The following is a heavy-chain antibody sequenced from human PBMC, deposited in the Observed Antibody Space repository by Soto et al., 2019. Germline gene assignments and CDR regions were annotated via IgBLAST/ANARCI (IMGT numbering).Heavy chain of an antibody. Sequence: QLVESGGGVVQPGGSLRLSCSATPSTFTFSDHGMHWVRQTPGKGLEWLAVIWFDGGNRYYRDSVKGRFTISRDNSENTLYLQMNSLSDEDTGVYYCVSSGRGDFTSMVNLFYYGLDVWGQGTTVAVSS. CDR2: IWFDGGNR. V-gene: IGHV3-33*01. J-gene: IGHJ6*02. CDR3: VSSGRGDFTSMVNLFYYGLDV. CDR1: TFTFSDHG. D-gene: IGHD5-18*01.